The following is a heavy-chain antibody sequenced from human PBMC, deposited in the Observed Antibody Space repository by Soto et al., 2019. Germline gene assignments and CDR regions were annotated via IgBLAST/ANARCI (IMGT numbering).Heavy chain of an antibody. V-gene: IGHV4-39*01. CDR1: GGSISSSSYY. CDR3: ASLEGDFSSGYPSGMDV. CDR2: IYYSGST. J-gene: IGHJ6*02. Sequence: PSETLSLTCTVSGGSISSSSYYWGWIRQPPGKGLEWIGSIYYSGSTYYNPSLKSRVTISVDTSKNQFSLKLSSVTAADTAVYYCASLEGDFSSGYPSGMDVWGQGTTVTVSS. D-gene: IGHD3-3*01.